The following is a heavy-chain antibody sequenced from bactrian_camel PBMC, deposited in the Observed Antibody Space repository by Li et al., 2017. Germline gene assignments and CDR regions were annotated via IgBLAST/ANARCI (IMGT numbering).Heavy chain of an antibody. CDR2: TLNDISRT. CDR3: ATENYYSDYAPGYGYKY. D-gene: IGHD4*01. V-gene: IGHV3-2*01. Sequence: HVQLVESGGGLVQPGGSLRLSCAGSGFLFSSYYMSWVRQAPGKGLEWVASTLNDISRTYYRDSVKGRFTISRDNAKNTLCLQMNSLKTEDTAMYYCATENYYSDYAPGYGYKYWGQGTQVTVS. CDR1: GFLFSSYY. J-gene: IGHJ4*01.